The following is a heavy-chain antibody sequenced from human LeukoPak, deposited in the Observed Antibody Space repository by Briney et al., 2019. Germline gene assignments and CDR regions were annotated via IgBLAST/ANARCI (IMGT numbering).Heavy chain of an antibody. J-gene: IGHJ4*02. Sequence: GRSLRLSCAASGFTFSSYAMHWVRQAPGKGLEWVAVISYDGSNKYYADSVKGRFTISRDNSKNTLYLQMNSLRAEDTAVYYCARGGYSGYDWESLPTALERKLPYYFDYWGQGTLVTVSS. D-gene: IGHD5-12*01. CDR2: ISYDGSNK. CDR3: ARGGYSGYDWESLPTALERKLPYYFDY. V-gene: IGHV3-30-3*01. CDR1: GFTFSSYA.